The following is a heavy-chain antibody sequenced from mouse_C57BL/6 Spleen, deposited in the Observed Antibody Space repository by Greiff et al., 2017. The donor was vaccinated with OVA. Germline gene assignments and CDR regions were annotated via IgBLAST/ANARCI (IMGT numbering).Heavy chain of an antibody. Sequence: VQLQQSGPGLVKPSQSLSLTCSVTGYSITSGYYWNWIRQFPGNKLEWMGYISYDGSNNYNPSLKNRISITRDTSKNQFFLKLNSVTTEDTATYYCARAVGNPYYYAMDYWGQGTSVTVSS. CDR1: GYSITSGYY. CDR2: ISYDGSN. V-gene: IGHV3-6*01. J-gene: IGHJ4*01. D-gene: IGHD2-1*01. CDR3: ARAVGNPYYYAMDY.